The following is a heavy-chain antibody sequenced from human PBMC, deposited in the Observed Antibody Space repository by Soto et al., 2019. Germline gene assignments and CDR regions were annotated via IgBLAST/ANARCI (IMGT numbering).Heavy chain of an antibody. J-gene: IGHJ4*02. D-gene: IGHD6-19*01. CDR1: GFTFSSYA. CDR3: AKDSRYSSGWDLIYFDY. V-gene: IGHV3-23*01. Sequence: VQLLESGGGLVQPGGSLRLSCAASGFTFSSYAMSWVRQAPGKGLEWVSAISGSGGSTYYADSVKGRFTISRDNSKNTLYLQMNSLRAEDTAVYYCAKDSRYSSGWDLIYFDYWGQGTLVTVSS. CDR2: ISGSGGST.